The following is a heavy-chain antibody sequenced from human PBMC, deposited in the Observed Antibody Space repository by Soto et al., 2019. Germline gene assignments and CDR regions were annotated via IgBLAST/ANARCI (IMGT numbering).Heavy chain of an antibody. V-gene: IGHV1-69*08. CDR1: GTIFSSYT. CDR2: IIPILGET. CDR3: ARGLGGRMDD. Sequence: QVQLVQSGAEVKKPGSSVRVSCKASGTIFSSYTISWVRQAPGQGLEWMGRIIPILGETNSAQKFQGRVTLTEDKSTNTDYMELNSLRLEDTALYYCARGLGGRMDDWGQGTTVTVSS. D-gene: IGHD3-16*01. J-gene: IGHJ6*02.